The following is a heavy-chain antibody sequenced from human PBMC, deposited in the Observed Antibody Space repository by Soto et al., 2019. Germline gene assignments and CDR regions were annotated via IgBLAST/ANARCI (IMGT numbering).Heavy chain of an antibody. CDR2: FIPVYRTL. V-gene: IGHV1-69*01. Sequence: QVLLVQSGAEVKKPGSSVKISCKASGGSIGNSAINWVRQTPGQGLEWLGGFIPVYRTLNYAQKFQGRVTITADESTGTAYMTLSSLASNDTAVYYCATGVIWIGYFTVDSWGQGTRVTVSS. D-gene: IGHD3-3*01. CDR1: GGSIGNSA. J-gene: IGHJ4*02. CDR3: ATGVIWIGYFTVDS.